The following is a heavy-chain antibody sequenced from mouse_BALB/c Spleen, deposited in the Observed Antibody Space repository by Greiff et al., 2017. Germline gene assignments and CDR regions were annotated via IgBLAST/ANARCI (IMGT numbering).Heavy chain of an antibody. Sequence: VQLQQSGPGLVQPSQSLSITCTASGFSLTSYGVHWVRQSPGKGLEWLGVIWSGGSTDYNAAFISRLGISKDNSKSQVFFKMNSLQANDTAIYYCARTYDDYYGCYAMDYWGQGTSVTVSS. CDR2: IWSGGST. CDR3: ARTYDDYYGCYAMDY. CDR1: GFSLTSYG. J-gene: IGHJ4*01. D-gene: IGHD2-3*01. V-gene: IGHV2-2*02.